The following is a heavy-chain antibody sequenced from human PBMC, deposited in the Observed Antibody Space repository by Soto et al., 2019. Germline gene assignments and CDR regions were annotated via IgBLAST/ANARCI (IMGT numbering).Heavy chain of an antibody. D-gene: IGHD4-4*01. CDR1: GFTFTDYW. CDR2: INSDGSRT. V-gene: IGHV3-74*01. CDR3: ARETYRGFYFDY. J-gene: IGHJ4*02. Sequence: EVHLVESGGGLVQAGGSLRLSCAASGFTFTDYWTHWVRQAPGKGLVWVSRINSDGSRTSYADSVTGRFTISRDSAKNTLYLQMNSLRVEDTALYYCARETYRGFYFDYWGQGTLVTVSS.